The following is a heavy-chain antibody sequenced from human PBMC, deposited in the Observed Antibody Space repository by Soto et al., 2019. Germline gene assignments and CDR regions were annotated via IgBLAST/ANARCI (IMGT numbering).Heavy chain of an antibody. D-gene: IGHD6-19*01. CDR2: FYSNGDK. J-gene: IGHJ2*01. CDR3: AHIPVAGTWYFDL. V-gene: IGHV2-5*01. Sequence: QITLKESGPTLVKPTQTLTLTCTFSGFSLSTSGVGVGWIRQPPGKALEWLALFYSNGDKRYSPSLRTRLTISKDPSKDQVVLTMTNLDPVDTATYLCAHIPVAGTWYFDLWGRGTLVSVSS. CDR1: GFSLSTSGVG.